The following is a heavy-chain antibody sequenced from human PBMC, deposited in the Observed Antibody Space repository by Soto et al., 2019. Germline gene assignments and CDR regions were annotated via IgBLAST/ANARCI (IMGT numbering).Heavy chain of an antibody. J-gene: IGHJ3*02. CDR3: ARPLSPGGGYDAFDI. V-gene: IGHV5-51*01. CDR2: IYPGDSDT. D-gene: IGHD2-15*01. CDR1: GYSFTSHR. Sequence: GESLKISCKGSGYSFTSHRIGRVRQMPGKGLECMGIIYPGDSDTRYSPSFQGQVTISADKSISTAYLQWSSLKASDTAMYYCARPLSPGGGYDAFDIWGQGTMVTVSS.